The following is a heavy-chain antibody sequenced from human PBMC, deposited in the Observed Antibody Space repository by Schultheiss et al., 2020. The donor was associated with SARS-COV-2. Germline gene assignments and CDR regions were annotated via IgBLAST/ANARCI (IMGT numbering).Heavy chain of an antibody. V-gene: IGHV1-18*01. J-gene: IGHJ5*02. Sequence: ASVKVSCKASGYTFTSYGISWVRQAPGQGLEWMGWINAGNGNTKYSQKLQGRVTMTTDTSTSTAYMELRSLRSDDTAVYYCARVVNSRIWLNWFDPWGQGTLVTVSS. CDR3: ARVVNSRIWLNWFDP. CDR1: GYTFTSYG. D-gene: IGHD2-15*01. CDR2: INAGNGNT.